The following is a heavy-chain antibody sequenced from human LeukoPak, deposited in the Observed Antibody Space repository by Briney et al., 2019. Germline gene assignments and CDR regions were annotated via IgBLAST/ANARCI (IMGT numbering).Heavy chain of an antibody. CDR1: GGSISSYY. V-gene: IGHV4-59*08. CDR2: IYYSGST. J-gene: IGHJ5*02. Sequence: SETLSLTCTVSGGSISSYYWSWIRQPPGKGLEWIGYIYYSGSTNYNPSLKSRVTISIDTSKNQCSLKLSSVTAADTAVYYCARHGYYYGSWSYYISWFDPWGQGTLVTVSS. D-gene: IGHD3-10*01. CDR3: ARHGYYYGSWSYYISWFDP.